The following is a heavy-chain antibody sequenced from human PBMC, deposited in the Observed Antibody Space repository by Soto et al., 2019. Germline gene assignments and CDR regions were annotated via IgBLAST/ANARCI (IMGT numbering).Heavy chain of an antibody. V-gene: IGHV3-7*01. CDR2: IKQDGSEK. Sequence: HPSGSLGLSFAACGFTVSSYWMGWVRQAPGKGLEWVANIKQDGSEKYYVDSVKGRFTISRDNAKNSLYLQMNSLRAEDTAVYYCARGPSPSGCSGGSCYPRPSYYYYMDVWGKGTTVTVSS. J-gene: IGHJ6*03. CDR3: ARGPSPSGCSGGSCYPRPSYYYYMDV. CDR1: GFTVSSYW. D-gene: IGHD2-15*01.